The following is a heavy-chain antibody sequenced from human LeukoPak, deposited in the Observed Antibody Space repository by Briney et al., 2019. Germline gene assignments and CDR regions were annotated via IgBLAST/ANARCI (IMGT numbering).Heavy chain of an antibody. CDR2: ISGSGGST. Sequence: GGSLRLSCAASGFTFSSYAMSWVRQAPGKGLEWVSAISGSGGSTYYADSVKGRFTISRDNSKNTLYLQVNSLRAEDTAVYYCAKDRVKLWFGEILNYWGQGTLVTVSS. J-gene: IGHJ4*02. CDR1: GFTFSSYA. V-gene: IGHV3-23*01. CDR3: AKDRVKLWFGEILNY. D-gene: IGHD3-10*01.